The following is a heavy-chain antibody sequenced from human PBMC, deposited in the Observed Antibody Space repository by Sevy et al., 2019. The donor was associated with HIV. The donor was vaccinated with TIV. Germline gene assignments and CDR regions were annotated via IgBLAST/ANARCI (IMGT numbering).Heavy chain of an antibody. D-gene: IGHD5-12*01. J-gene: IGHJ4*02. Sequence: GGSLRLSCAASGFTFSSYAMHWVRQAPGKGLEWVAVISYDGSNKYYADSVKGRFTISRDNSKNTLYLQMNSLRAEDTAEYYCASTPPRDGYNFALDYWGQGTLVTVSS. CDR3: ASTPPRDGYNFALDY. CDR1: GFTFSSYA. CDR2: ISYDGSNK. V-gene: IGHV3-30-3*01.